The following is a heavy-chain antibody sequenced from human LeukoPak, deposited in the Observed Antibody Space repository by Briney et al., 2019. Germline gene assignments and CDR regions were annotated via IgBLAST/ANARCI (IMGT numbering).Heavy chain of an antibody. Sequence: SETLSLTCTVSGGSISSSSYYWGWIRQPPGMGLEWIGSIYYSGSTYYNPSLKSRVTISVDTSKNQFSLKLSSVTAADTAVYYCARQYDFWSGYPPVDYWGQGTLVTVSS. CDR1: GGSISSSSYY. CDR3: ARQYDFWSGYPPVDY. CDR2: IYYSGST. V-gene: IGHV4-39*01. D-gene: IGHD3-3*01. J-gene: IGHJ4*02.